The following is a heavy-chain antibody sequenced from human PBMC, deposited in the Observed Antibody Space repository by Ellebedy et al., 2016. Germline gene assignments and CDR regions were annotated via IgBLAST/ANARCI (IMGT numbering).Heavy chain of an antibody. V-gene: IGHV3-13*01. D-gene: IGHD3-22*01. Sequence: GESLKISCAASGFTFSSYDMHWVRQATGKGLEWVSAIGTAGDTYYPGSVKGRFTISRENAKNSLYLQMNSLRAGDTAVYYCARGGYYDPFDYWGQGTLVTVSS. J-gene: IGHJ4*02. CDR1: GFTFSSYD. CDR3: ARGGYYDPFDY. CDR2: IGTAGDT.